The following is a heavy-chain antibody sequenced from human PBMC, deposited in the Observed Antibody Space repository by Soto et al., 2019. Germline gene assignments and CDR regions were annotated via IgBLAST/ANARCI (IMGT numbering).Heavy chain of an antibody. D-gene: IGHD3-10*01. CDR2: IYHSGST. CDR3: ATIMVRGEEWFDP. Sequence: SETLSLTGAVSGGSISSSNWWSWVRQPPGKGLEWIGEIYHSGSTNYNPSLKSRVTISVDKSKNQFSLQLSSVTAADTAVYYRATIMVRGEEWFDPWGPGTLVTAST. V-gene: IGHV4-4*02. CDR1: GGSISSSNW. J-gene: IGHJ5*02.